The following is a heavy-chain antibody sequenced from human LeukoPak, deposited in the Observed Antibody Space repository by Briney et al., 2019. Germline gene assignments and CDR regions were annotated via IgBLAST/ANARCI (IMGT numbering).Heavy chain of an antibody. J-gene: IGHJ4*02. CDR3: ARDCCGEWYYFDY. CDR1: GFTFSNYG. CDR2: ISYDGSNK. V-gene: IGHV3-30*03. D-gene: IGHD3-10*01. Sequence: PGRSLRLSCVASGFTFSNYGMHWVRQAPGKGLEWVAVISYDGSNKYYADSVKGRFTISRDNSKNTLYLQMNSLRAEDTAVYYCARDCCGEWYYFDYWGQGTLVTVSS.